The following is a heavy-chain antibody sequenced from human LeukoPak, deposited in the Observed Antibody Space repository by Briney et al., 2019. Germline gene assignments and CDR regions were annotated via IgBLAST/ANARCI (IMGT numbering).Heavy chain of an antibody. CDR3: ARDTRKQWLGNDYCYYGMDV. Sequence: GGSLRLSCAASGFTFSSYVMSWVRQAPGKGLEWVAVIWYDGSNKYYADSVKGRFTISRDNSKNTLYLQMNSLRAEDTAVYYCARDTRKQWLGNDYCYYGMDVWGQGTTVTVSS. CDR2: IWYDGSNK. CDR1: GFTFSSYV. D-gene: IGHD6-19*01. J-gene: IGHJ6*02. V-gene: IGHV3-33*08.